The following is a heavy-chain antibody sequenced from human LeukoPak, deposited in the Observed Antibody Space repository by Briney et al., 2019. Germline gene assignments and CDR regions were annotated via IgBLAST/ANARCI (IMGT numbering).Heavy chain of an antibody. J-gene: IGHJ3*02. D-gene: IGHD3-10*01. V-gene: IGHV1-2*02. CDR2: INPNRGGT. CDR3: ASLEYGSGSYYRDDAFDI. CDR1: GYTFTGYY. Sequence: GASVKVSCKASGYTFTGYYMHWVRQAPGQGLEWMGWINPNRGGTNYAQKFQGRVTMTRDTSISTAYMELSRLRSDDAAVYYCASLEYGSGSYYRDDAFDIWGQGTMVTVSS.